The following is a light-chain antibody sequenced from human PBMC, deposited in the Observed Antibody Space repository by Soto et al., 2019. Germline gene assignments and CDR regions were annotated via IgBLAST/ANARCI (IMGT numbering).Light chain of an antibody. J-gene: IGLJ2*01. CDR1: SGSIASNY. Sequence: NFMLTQPHSVSESPGKTVTISCTRSSGSIASNYVQWYQQRPGSAPTTVIYEDNQRPSGVPDRFSGSIDSSSNSASLTISGLKTEDEADYYCQSYDSSNRAVFGGRTKLTVL. CDR3: QSYDSSNRAV. V-gene: IGLV6-57*04. CDR2: EDN.